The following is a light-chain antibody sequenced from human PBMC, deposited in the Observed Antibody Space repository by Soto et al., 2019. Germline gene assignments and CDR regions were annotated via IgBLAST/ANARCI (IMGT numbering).Light chain of an antibody. CDR2: DAS. V-gene: IGKV3-11*01. CDR3: RQRSNWAGLT. J-gene: IGKJ4*01. CDR1: QSVSSY. Sequence: EIVLTQSPATLSLSPGERATLSCRASQSVSSYLAWYQQKPGQAPRLLIYDASNRATGIPARFSGSGSGTDFSLNTSSREHEDFAVYYCRQRSNWAGLTVGGGTKVQIK.